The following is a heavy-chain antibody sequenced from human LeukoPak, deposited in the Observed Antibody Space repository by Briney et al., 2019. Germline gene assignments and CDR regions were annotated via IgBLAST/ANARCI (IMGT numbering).Heavy chain of an antibody. J-gene: IGHJ6*03. V-gene: IGHV4-59*01. CDR2: VHYNGSP. CDR3: GNYNGYGFIDI. CDR1: GWSFSGYY. Sequence: SETLSRTGSGYGWSFSGYYWSWIRQAPGKGLEGIGYVHYNGSPNYNASLKSRITISVDSSKNQFSQQGRFVSDADTAAYYCGNYNGYGFIDIWGTGTMVTVSS. D-gene: IGHD1-1*01.